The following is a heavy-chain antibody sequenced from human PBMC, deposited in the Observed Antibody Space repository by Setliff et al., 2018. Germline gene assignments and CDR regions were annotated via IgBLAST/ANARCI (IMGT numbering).Heavy chain of an antibody. CDR1: GGTFSGYG. V-gene: IGHV1-69*05. CDR2: TIPIFGTT. J-gene: IGHJ6*03. CDR3: AREGVDTRSSTDYRYYMDV. D-gene: IGHD5-18*01. Sequence: SVKVSCKASGGTFSGYGISWVRQAPGQGLEWMGGTIPIFGTTDYAQKFQGRVTIITDESTSTAFMQLSSLRSEDTAVYYCAREGVDTRSSTDYRYYMDVWGKGTTVTVSS.